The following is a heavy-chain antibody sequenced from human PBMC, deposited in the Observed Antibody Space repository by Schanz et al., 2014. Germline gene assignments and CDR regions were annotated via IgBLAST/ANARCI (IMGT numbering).Heavy chain of an antibody. CDR3: ARDERDLPRSLFVF. CDR1: GGFISSINW. V-gene: IGHV4-4*02. Sequence: QVQLQQWGAGLLKPSETLSLTCAVSGGFISSINWWSWVRQSPGTGLEWIGEINNSGSTNYNPSLKSRDTISLDKSKSQFTLTLNAVTAADTAVYYCARDERDLPRSLFVFWGQGTLVTVSS. J-gene: IGHJ4*02. CDR2: INNSGST. D-gene: IGHD2-2*01.